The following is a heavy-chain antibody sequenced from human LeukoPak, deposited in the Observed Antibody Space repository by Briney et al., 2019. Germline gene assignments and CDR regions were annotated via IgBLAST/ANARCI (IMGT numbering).Heavy chain of an antibody. Sequence: GGSLRLSCAASGFTVSSSYMSWVRQAPGKGLEWVSSISGSGGNTFYADSVKGRFTLSRDNSKNTLYLQMNSLRAEDTAAYHCAKGRNEDGDAALNYWGQGTLVTVSS. D-gene: IGHD4-17*01. CDR1: GFTVSSSY. CDR3: AKGRNEDGDAALNY. J-gene: IGHJ4*02. V-gene: IGHV3-23*01. CDR2: ISGSGGNT.